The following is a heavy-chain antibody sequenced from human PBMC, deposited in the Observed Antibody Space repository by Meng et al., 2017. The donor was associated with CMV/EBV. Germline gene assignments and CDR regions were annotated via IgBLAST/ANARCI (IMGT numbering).Heavy chain of an antibody. D-gene: IGHD6-13*01. V-gene: IGHV3-74*01. CDR1: GFTFSSYW. Sequence: GESLKISCAASGFTFSSYWMHWVRQAPGKGLVWVSRINSDGSSTSYADSVKGRFTISRDNAKNTLYLQMNSLRAEDTAVYYCARDLRGGSWKGGMDVWGQGTTVTVS. CDR3: ARDLRGGSWKGGMDV. J-gene: IGHJ6*02. CDR2: INSDGSST.